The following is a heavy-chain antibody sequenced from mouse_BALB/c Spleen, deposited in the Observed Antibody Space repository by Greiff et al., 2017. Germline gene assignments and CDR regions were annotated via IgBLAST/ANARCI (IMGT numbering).Heavy chain of an antibody. CDR3: ASYYYGSSSFAY. J-gene: IGHJ3*01. CDR1: GYSITSGYY. V-gene: IGHV3-6*02. Sequence: DVQLVESGPGLVKPSQSLSLTCSVTGYSITSGYYWNWIRQFPGNKLEWMGYISYDGSNNYNPSLKNRISITRDTSKNQFFLKLNSVTTEDTATYYCASYYYGSSSFAYWGQGTLVTVSA. CDR2: ISYDGSN. D-gene: IGHD1-1*01.